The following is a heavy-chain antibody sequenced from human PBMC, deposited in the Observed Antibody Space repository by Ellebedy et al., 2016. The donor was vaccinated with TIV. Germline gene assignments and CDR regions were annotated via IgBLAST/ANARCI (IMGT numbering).Heavy chain of an antibody. Sequence: MPSETLSLTCTVSGGSIGSYYWSWIRQPPGKGLEWIGYIYYSGSTYYNPSLKSRVTISVDTSKNQFSLKLSSVTAADTAVYYCAREPGGYYDSSGYVGTVDYWGQGTLVTVSS. D-gene: IGHD3-22*01. CDR2: IYYSGST. J-gene: IGHJ4*02. CDR3: AREPGGYYDSSGYVGTVDY. V-gene: IGHV4-30-4*01. CDR1: GGSIGSYY.